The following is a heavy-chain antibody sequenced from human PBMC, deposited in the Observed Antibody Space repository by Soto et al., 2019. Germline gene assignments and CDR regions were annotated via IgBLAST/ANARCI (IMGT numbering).Heavy chain of an antibody. V-gene: IGHV4-34*01. J-gene: IGHJ4*02. CDR2: INHSGST. Sequence: PSETLSLTCAVYGGSFSGYYWSWICQPPGKGLEWIGEINHSGSTNYNPSLKSRVTISVDTSKNQFSLKLSSVTAADTAVYYCARGNGIAAAPQFDYWGQGTLVTVSS. CDR1: GGSFSGYY. D-gene: IGHD6-13*01. CDR3: ARGNGIAAAPQFDY.